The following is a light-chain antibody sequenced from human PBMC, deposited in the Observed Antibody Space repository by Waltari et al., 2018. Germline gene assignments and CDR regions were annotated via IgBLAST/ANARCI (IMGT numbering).Light chain of an antibody. Sequence: QSALAQPRSVSGSPGQSVTISCTATTTDVSGYDYVSWYQQHPGKGPKLIIFDVNRRPSGVPDRFSGSKPGNMASLTISGLQPEDEAIYYCCSFTEEVFGGGTTVTVL. J-gene: IGLJ3*02. CDR2: DVN. V-gene: IGLV2-11*01. CDR3: CSFTEEV. CDR1: TTDVSGYDY.